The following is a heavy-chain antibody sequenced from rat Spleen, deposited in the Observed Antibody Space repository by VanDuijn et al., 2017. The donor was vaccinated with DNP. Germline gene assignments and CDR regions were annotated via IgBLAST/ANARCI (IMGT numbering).Heavy chain of an antibody. Sequence: ELRESGPGLIQPSQTLSLTCTVTGFPLTNYTVSWVRQPPGKGLEWIAAMSSGGTAYSSSLLKSRLSPSRDISKSQVFLKMNSLQTDDTAVYYCNSSSNWFAYWGQGTLALSLQ. V-gene: IGHV2-6*01. CDR1: GFPLTNYT. D-gene: IGHD1-2*01. CDR3: NSSSNWFAY. J-gene: IGHJ3*01. CDR2: MSSGGTA.